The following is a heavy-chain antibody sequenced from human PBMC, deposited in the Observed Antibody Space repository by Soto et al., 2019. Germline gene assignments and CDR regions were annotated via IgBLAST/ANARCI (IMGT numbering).Heavy chain of an antibody. V-gene: IGHV5-51*01. CDR2: IYPGDSDT. Sequence: PGESLKISCKGSGYSFTSYWIGWVRQMPGKGLEWMGIIYPGDSDTRYSPSFQGQVTISADKSISTAYLQWSSLKASDTAMYYCARSRVPGRSSGWYRGDAFDIWDQGTMVTVSS. CDR3: ARSRVPGRSSGWYRGDAFDI. CDR1: GYSFTSYW. J-gene: IGHJ3*02. D-gene: IGHD6-19*01.